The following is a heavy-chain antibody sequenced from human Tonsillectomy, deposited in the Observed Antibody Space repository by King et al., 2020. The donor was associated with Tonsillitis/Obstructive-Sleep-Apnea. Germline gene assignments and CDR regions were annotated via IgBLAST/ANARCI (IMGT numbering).Heavy chain of an antibody. CDR1: GGSISGYY. CDR3: AREGAVMNAFDI. V-gene: IGHV4-59*01. CDR2: IYYSGST. Sequence: VQLQESGPGLVKPSETLSFTCTVSGGSISGYYWSWIRQPQGKGLEYIGYIYYSGSTNYNPSLKSRVTISVDTSKNQLSLKLSSVTAADTAVYYCAREGAVMNAFDIWGQGTMVTVSS. J-gene: IGHJ3*02. D-gene: IGHD2-8*01.